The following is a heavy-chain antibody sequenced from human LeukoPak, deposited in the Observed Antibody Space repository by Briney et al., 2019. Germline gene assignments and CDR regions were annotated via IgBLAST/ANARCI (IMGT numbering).Heavy chain of an antibody. D-gene: IGHD3-9*01. V-gene: IGHV3-21*06. CDR1: GFTFNTYN. CDR2: ITSGGGYT. Sequence: GGSLRLSCAASGFTFNTYNMNWVRQAPGKGLEWVSSITSGGGYTYFADSVKGRFTTSRDNAKNSLSLRLDSLRAEDTAVYYCARGHYDVLTSSYMWTPDYWGQGTLVTVSS. CDR3: ARGHYDVLTSSYMWTPDY. J-gene: IGHJ4*02.